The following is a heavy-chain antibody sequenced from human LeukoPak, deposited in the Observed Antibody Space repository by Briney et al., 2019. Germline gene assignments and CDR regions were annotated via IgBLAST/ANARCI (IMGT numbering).Heavy chain of an antibody. J-gene: IGHJ4*02. Sequence: EASVTVSCKASGYTFTSYGISWVRQAPGQGLEWMGWISAYNGNTNYAQKFQGRVTMIRDTSISTAYMELSRLRSDDTAVYYCARDHNQWLGYFDYWGQGTLVTVSS. D-gene: IGHD6-19*01. V-gene: IGHV1-18*01. CDR1: GYTFTSYG. CDR3: ARDHNQWLGYFDY. CDR2: ISAYNGNT.